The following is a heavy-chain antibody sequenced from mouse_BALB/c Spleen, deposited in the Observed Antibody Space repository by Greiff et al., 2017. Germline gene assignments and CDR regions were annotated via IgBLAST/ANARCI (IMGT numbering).Heavy chain of an antibody. D-gene: IGHD2-2*01. J-gene: IGHJ4*01. V-gene: IGHV3-2*02. Sequence: EVKLVESGPGLVKPSQSVSFTCTVTGYSITSDYAWNWIRQFPGNQLGWMGYISYSGNTSYNPSLKGRISITRDTSKNQFFLQLKSVTTEDTATYYCGRCGYGAMDYWGQGTSVTVSS. CDR3: GRCGYGAMDY. CDR2: ISYSGNT. CDR1: GYSITSDYA.